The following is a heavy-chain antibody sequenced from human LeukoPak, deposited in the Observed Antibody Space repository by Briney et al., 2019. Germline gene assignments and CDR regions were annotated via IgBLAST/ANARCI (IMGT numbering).Heavy chain of an antibody. V-gene: IGHV3-23*01. CDR3: AKDDAWLRFGE. CDR1: GFPFSSYE. D-gene: IGHD3-10*01. J-gene: IGHJ4*02. CDR2: ISPSADIK. Sequence: GGSLRLSCAASGFPFSSYEMNWVRQAPGKGLEWVSGISPSADIKYYADSVKGRFTISRDNSKKMLYLEVISLTADDTAVYYCAKDDAWLRFGEWSQGTLVTVSS.